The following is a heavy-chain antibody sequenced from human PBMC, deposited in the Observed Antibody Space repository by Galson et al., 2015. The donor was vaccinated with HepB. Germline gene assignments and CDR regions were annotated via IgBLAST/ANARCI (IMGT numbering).Heavy chain of an antibody. CDR1: GFSISSGLY. Sequence: ETLSLTCAVSGFSISSGLYWGWIRQPPGKGLEWIASMYHSGSTYYNPSLKSRVTISADTSKNQLSLNLRSVTAADTAVYYCAREEGYYFDYWGQGILVTVSS. CDR3: AREEGYYFDY. V-gene: IGHV4-38-2*02. CDR2: MYHSGST. J-gene: IGHJ4*02.